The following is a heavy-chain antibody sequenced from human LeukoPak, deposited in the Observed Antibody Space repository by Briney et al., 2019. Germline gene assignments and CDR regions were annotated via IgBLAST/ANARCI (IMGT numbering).Heavy chain of an antibody. D-gene: IGHD4-11*01. CDR2: ISSSSNTI. V-gene: IGHV3-48*01. CDR3: ARESTEVFDY. J-gene: IGHJ4*02. Sequence: GGSLTLSCAASVFSFSSYNMNWVRHAPWKGLEWVSSISSSSNTIYYADSVKGRFTISRDNAKNSLYLQMNNLRAEDTAVYYCARESTEVFDYWGQGTLVTVSS. CDR1: VFSFSSYN.